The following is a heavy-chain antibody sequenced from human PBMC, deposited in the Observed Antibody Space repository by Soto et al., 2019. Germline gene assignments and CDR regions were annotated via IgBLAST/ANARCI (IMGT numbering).Heavy chain of an antibody. J-gene: IGHJ5*02. D-gene: IGHD4-17*01. V-gene: IGHV4-34*01. Sequence: SETLSLTCAVYGGSFSGYYWSWIRQPPGKGLEWIGEINHSGSTNYNPSLKSRVTISVDTSKNQFSLKLSSVTAADTAVYYCARGLDATVTKDFRFDPWGQGTLVTVSS. CDR1: GGSFSGYY. CDR3: ARGLDATVTKDFRFDP. CDR2: INHSGST.